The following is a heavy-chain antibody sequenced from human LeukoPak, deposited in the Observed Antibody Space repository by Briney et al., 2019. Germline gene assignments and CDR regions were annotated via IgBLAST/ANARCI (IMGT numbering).Heavy chain of an antibody. CDR1: GFTFSNYA. CDR2: ISGSGGST. D-gene: IGHD3-10*01. V-gene: IGHV3-23*01. Sequence: PGGSLRLSCATSGFTFSNYAMNWVRQPPGKGLEWVSLISGSGGSTYYEDSVKGRFTISRDNSKNTLYLQMNSLRDEDTAVYYCARGRYYGSGSYYFDYWGQGTLVTVSS. CDR3: ARGRYYGSGSYYFDY. J-gene: IGHJ4*02.